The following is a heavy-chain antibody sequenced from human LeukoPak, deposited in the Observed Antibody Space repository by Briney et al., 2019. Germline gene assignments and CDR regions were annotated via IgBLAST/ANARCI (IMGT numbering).Heavy chain of an antibody. CDR2: ISWNSDSI. V-gene: IGHV3-9*01. CDR3: AKDIRGGDQSYWYFDL. CDR1: EFTFGDYA. Sequence: PGGSLRLSCAASEFTFGDYAMHWVRQAPGKGLEWVSGISWNSDSIGYADSVKGRFTISRDNAKNSLYLQMNSLRAEDTALYYCAKDIRGGDQSYWYFDLWGRGTLVTVSS. D-gene: IGHD4-17*01. J-gene: IGHJ2*01.